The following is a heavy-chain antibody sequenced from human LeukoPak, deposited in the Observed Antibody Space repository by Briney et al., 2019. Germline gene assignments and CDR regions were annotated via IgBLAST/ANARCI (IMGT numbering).Heavy chain of an antibody. CDR3: AKGCLMSTSPGRGMDV. J-gene: IGHJ6*02. D-gene: IGHD5-24*01. V-gene: IGHV3-23*01. CDR2: IFGNGGTT. CDR1: GFTFSSYS. Sequence: GGAPRLSCGAPGFTFSSYSMGWGRPAPGEGVGWGSGIFGNGGTTYHADSVKGRFTISRDNSKNTVYLQMSSLRAEDSAVYYCAKGCLMSTSPGRGMDVWGQGTTVTVSS.